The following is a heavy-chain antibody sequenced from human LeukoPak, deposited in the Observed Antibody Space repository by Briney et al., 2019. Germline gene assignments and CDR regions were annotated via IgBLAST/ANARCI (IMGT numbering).Heavy chain of an antibody. V-gene: IGHV1-2*02. CDR3: ARGLRRAAAGTNNWFDP. J-gene: IGHJ5*02. CDR1: GYTFTGYY. Sequence: VSVKVSCKASGYTFTGYYMHWVRQAPGQGLEWMGWINPNSGGTNYAQKFQGRVTMTRDTSISTAYMELSRLGSDDTAVYYCARGLRRAAAGTNNWFDPWGQGTLVTVSS. D-gene: IGHD6-13*01. CDR2: INPNSGGT.